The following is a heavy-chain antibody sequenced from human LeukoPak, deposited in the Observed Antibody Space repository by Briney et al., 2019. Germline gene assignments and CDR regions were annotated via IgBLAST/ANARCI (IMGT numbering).Heavy chain of an antibody. CDR2: IKQDGSEK. Sequence: GGSLRLSCAASGFTFSSYWMSWVRQAPGKGLEWVANIKQDGSEKYYVDSVKGRFTISRDNSKNSLYLQMNSLRAEDTALYYCAKDNLPVRDYYDSSGYPDYWGQGTLVTVSS. V-gene: IGHV3-7*03. D-gene: IGHD3-22*01. CDR1: GFTFSSYW. CDR3: AKDNLPVRDYYDSSGYPDY. J-gene: IGHJ4*02.